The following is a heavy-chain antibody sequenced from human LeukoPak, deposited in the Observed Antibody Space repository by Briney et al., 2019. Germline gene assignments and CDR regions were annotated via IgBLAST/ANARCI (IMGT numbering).Heavy chain of an antibody. CDR1: GYTFTDYY. V-gene: IGHV1-2*02. CDR2: INPNSGGT. J-gene: IGHJ4*02. Sequence: ASLKVSCKTSGYTFTDYYIHWVRQAPGQGLEWMGLINPNSGGTNYAQKFQGRVTMTRDTSISTAYMELSRLRSDDTAVYYCARGLSGRYLFDYWGQGTLVTVSS. D-gene: IGHD1-26*01. CDR3: ARGLSGRYLFDY.